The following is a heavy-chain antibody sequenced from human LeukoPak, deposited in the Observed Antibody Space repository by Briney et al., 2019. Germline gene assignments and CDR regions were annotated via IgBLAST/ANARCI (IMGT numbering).Heavy chain of an antibody. CDR2: ISYDGSNK. Sequence: PGGSLRLSCAASGFTFDDYAMHWVRQAPGKGLEWVAVISYDGSNKYYADSVKGRFTISRDNSKNTLYLQMNSLRAEDTAVYYCAKSTTMVRGAIDYWGQGTLVTVSS. CDR3: AKSTTMVRGAIDY. CDR1: GFTFDDYA. D-gene: IGHD3-10*01. V-gene: IGHV3-30*18. J-gene: IGHJ4*02.